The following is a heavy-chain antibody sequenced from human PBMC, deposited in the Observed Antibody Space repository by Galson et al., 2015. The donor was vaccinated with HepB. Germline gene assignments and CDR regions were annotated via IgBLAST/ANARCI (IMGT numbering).Heavy chain of an antibody. CDR3: VRPRGAGAGDYQNCNFDL. Sequence: SLRLSCAASGFSFNYFPMHWVRQAPGKGLEWVAVISYTGSYTDYADFGRGRFTISRDNSKNALYLQMNSLIVEDTALYYCVRPRGAGAGDYQNCNFDLWGRGTQVTVSS. J-gene: IGHJ2*01. V-gene: IGHV3-30-3*01. CDR2: ISYTGSYT. CDR1: GFSFNYFP. D-gene: IGHD4-17*01.